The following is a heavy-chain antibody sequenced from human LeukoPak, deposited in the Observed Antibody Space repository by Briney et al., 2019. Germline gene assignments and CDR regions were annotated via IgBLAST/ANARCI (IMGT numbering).Heavy chain of an antibody. Sequence: PGGSLRLSCAASGFTFDDYAMHWVRQAPGKGLEWVSGISWNSGSIGYADSVKGRFTISRDNAKNSLYLQMNSLRAEDMALYYCAKGHSSGYYGGVDYWGQGTLVTVSS. CDR2: ISWNSGSI. CDR1: GFTFDDYA. V-gene: IGHV3-9*03. CDR3: AKGHSSGYYGGVDY. J-gene: IGHJ4*02. D-gene: IGHD3-22*01.